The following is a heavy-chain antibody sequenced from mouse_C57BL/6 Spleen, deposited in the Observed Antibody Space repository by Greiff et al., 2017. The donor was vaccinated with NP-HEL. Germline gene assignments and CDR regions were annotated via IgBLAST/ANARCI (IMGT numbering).Heavy chain of an antibody. J-gene: IGHJ4*01. V-gene: IGHV1-64*01. CDR3: ARSGYDVPYYYAMDY. D-gene: IGHD2-2*01. CDR1: GYTFTSYW. Sequence: QVQLQQPGAELVKPGASVKLSCKASGYTFTSYWMHWVKQRPGQGLEWIGMIHPNSGSTNYNEKFKSKATLTVDKSSSTAYMQLSSLTSEDSAVYYCARSGYDVPYYYAMDYWGQGTSVTVSS. CDR2: IHPNSGST.